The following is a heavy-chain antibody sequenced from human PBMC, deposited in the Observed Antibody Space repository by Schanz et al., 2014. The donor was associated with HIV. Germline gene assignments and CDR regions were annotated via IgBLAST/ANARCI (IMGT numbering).Heavy chain of an antibody. V-gene: IGHV3-9*01. CDR1: GFTFDDYD. J-gene: IGHJ5*02. D-gene: IGHD3-3*01. Sequence: EVQLAESGGGLVQPGRSLRLFCEASGFTFDDYDMHWVRQVPGKGLEWVSGISWNTGIINYADSVKGRFTISRDNAKNSLYLQMNSLRAEDTALYYCARDIQPSIMMFGVVSSWGQGTLVTVSS. CDR2: ISWNTGII. CDR3: ARDIQPSIMMFGVVSS.